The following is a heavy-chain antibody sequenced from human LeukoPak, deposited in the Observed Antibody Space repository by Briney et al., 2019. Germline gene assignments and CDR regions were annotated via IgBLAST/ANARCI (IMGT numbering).Heavy chain of an antibody. CDR2: IYYSGST. CDR3: ARVSVVMVVTPTAFDY. Sequence: PSETLSLTCTVSGGSISSYYWSWIRQPPGKGLEWIGYIYYSGSTNYNPSLKSRVTISVGTSKNQFSLKLSSVTAADTAVYYCARVSVVMVVTPTAFDYWGQGTLVTVSS. V-gene: IGHV4-59*01. J-gene: IGHJ4*02. CDR1: GGSISSYY. D-gene: IGHD4-23*01.